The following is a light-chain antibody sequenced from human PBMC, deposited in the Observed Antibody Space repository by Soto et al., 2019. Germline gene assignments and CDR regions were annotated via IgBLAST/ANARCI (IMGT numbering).Light chain of an antibody. V-gene: IGKV1-12*01. Sequence: DIQMTQSPSSVSASVGDRVNITCRASQGINSWLAWYQQKPGKAPTLLIYAASSLKSGVPSRFSGSGSGTDFTLTISSLQPEDFATYYCQQTNSFPLTFGGGTKVEIK. J-gene: IGKJ4*01. CDR1: QGINSW. CDR3: QQTNSFPLT. CDR2: AAS.